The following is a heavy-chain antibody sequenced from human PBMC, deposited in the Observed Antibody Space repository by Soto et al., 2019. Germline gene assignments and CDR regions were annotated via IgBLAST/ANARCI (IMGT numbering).Heavy chain of an antibody. CDR3: ARAQVAATENYYYYYGMDV. CDR2: IIPIFGTA. D-gene: IGHD2-15*01. J-gene: IGHJ6*02. Sequence: QVQLVQSGAEVKKPGSSVKVSCKASGGTFRSYAISWVRQAPGQGLEWMGGIIPIFGTANYAQKFQGRVTITADESTSTAYMELSSLRSEDTAVYYCARAQVAATENYYYYYGMDVWGQGTTVTVSS. CDR1: GGTFRSYA. V-gene: IGHV1-69*01.